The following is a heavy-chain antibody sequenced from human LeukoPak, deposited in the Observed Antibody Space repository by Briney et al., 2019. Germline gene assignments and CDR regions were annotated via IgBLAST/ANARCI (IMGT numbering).Heavy chain of an antibody. Sequence: GGSLRLSCAASGFTFYDYAMHWVRQAPGKGLEWVSGISWNSGSIGYADSVKGRFTISRDNANNSLHLQMNSLRAEDTAVYYCARDKSGSYDRYMDVWGTGTTVTVSS. V-gene: IGHV3-9*01. CDR1: GFTFYDYA. CDR2: ISWNSGSI. D-gene: IGHD1-26*01. J-gene: IGHJ6*03. CDR3: ARDKSGSYDRYMDV.